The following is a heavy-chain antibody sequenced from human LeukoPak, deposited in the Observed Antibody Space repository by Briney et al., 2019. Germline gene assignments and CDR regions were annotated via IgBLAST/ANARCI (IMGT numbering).Heavy chain of an antibody. V-gene: IGHV3-23*01. CDR2: ISGSGGTT. Sequence: QSGASLRLSCAASGFSFSNYVMSWVRQAPGKGLECVSGISGSGGTTYNADSVKGRFTISRDNSKNTLYLQMNNLRAEDTALYFCARSPEDFPPYFDRWFDSWGQGILVTVSS. J-gene: IGHJ5*01. CDR3: ARSPEDFPPYFDRWFDS. CDR1: GFSFSNYV. D-gene: IGHD2/OR15-2a*01.